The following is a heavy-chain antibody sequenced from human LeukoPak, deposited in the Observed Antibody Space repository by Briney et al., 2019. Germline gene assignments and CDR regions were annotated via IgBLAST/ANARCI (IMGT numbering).Heavy chain of an antibody. D-gene: IGHD2-2*01. CDR2: IYYSGST. Sequence: SETLSLTCTVSGGSLSSSSYYWGWIRQPPGKGLEWIVSIYYSGSTYYNPSLKSRVTISLDTSKNQFSLKLTSVTAADTAVYYCARDDRVPAPTYWGQGALVTVSS. CDR1: GGSLSSSSYY. V-gene: IGHV4-39*07. J-gene: IGHJ4*02. CDR3: ARDDRVPAPTY.